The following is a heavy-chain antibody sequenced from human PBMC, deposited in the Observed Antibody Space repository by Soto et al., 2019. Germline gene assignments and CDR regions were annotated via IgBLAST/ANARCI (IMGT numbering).Heavy chain of an antibody. CDR3: AKFGMATTKRSPPYYIDY. CDR1: GFTFSSYA. J-gene: IGHJ4*02. D-gene: IGHD1-1*01. V-gene: IGHV3-23*01. Sequence: GSLRLSCAASGFTFSSYAMSWVRQAPGKGLEWVSSISGSGGGTYYADSVKGRFTFSRDNSKNTLYLQMNSLRAEDTAVYYCAKFGMATTKRSPPYYIDYWGQGALVTVSS. CDR2: ISGSGGGT.